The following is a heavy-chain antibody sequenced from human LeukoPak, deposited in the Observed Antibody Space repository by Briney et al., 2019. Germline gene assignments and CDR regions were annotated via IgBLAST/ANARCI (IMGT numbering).Heavy chain of an antibody. D-gene: IGHD3-16*02. Sequence: GGSLRLSCAASGFTFSSYAMSWVRQAPGKGLEWISHITSGDDTVYYADSVKGRFTISRDNSKNTLYLQMNSLRAEDTAVYYCARHYDYVWGSYRHFDYWGQGTLVTVSS. CDR3: ARHYDYVWGSYRHFDY. J-gene: IGHJ4*02. V-gene: IGHV3-23*01. CDR2: ITSGDDTV. CDR1: GFTFSSYA.